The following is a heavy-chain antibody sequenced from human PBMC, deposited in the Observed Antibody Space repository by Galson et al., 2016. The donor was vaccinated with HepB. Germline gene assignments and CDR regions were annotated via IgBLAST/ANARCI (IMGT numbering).Heavy chain of an antibody. V-gene: IGHV3-43*01. J-gene: IGHJ1*01. CDR3: AKGVALWYSSGWGDRYFQH. D-gene: IGHD6-19*01. CDR1: GLTFEDFS. Sequence: SLRLSCAASGLTFEDFSMHWVRQVPGKGLEWVSCINWNGDSTYYADSVKGRFTISRDNKKNSLYLQMNSLRTEDTALYYCAKGVALWYSSGWGDRYFQHWGQGTLVTVSS. CDR2: INWNGDST.